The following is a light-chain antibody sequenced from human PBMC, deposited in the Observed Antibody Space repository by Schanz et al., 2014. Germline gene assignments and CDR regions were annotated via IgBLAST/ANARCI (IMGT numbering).Light chain of an antibody. CDR2: GAS. CDR1: QSVSIN. J-gene: IGKJ1*01. Sequence: EIFMTQSPATLSVSPGERATLSCWASQSVSINLAWYQQKPGQAPRVLIYGASTRATDIPARFSGSGSGTEFTLTISRLQSDDFGVYYCQQYNDWPRTFGQGTKVEIK. CDR3: QQYNDWPRT. V-gene: IGKV3-15*01.